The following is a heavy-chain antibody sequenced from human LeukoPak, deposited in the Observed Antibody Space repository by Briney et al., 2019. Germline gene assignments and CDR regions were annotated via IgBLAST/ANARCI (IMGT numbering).Heavy chain of an antibody. V-gene: IGHV3-7*01. CDR2: IKQDGSEK. CDR3: ARGLPSSRGQLLYRFDP. Sequence: PGGSLRLSCAASGFTFSSYWMSWVRQAPGKGLEWVANIKQDGSEKYYVDSVKGRFTISRDNAKNSLYLQMNSLRAEDTAVYYCARGLPSSRGQLLYRFDPWGQGTLVTVSS. J-gene: IGHJ5*02. CDR1: GFTFSSYW. D-gene: IGHD2-2*02.